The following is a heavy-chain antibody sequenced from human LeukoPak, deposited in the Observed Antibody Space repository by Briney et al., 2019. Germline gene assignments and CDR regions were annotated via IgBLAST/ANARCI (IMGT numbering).Heavy chain of an antibody. V-gene: IGHV3-23*01. Sequence: AGGSLRLSCAVSGFTFSSYAMSWVRQAPGKGLEWVSAISGSGGSTYYADSVKGRFTISRDNSKNTLYLQMNSLRAEDTAVYYCAKDRDCSSTSCYGGNYWGQGTLVTVSS. D-gene: IGHD2-2*01. CDR3: AKDRDCSSTSCYGGNY. CDR2: ISGSGGST. J-gene: IGHJ4*02. CDR1: GFTFSSYA.